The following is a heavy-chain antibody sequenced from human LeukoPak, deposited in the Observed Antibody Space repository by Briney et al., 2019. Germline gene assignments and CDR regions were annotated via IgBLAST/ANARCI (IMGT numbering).Heavy chain of an antibody. V-gene: IGHV4-59*12. J-gene: IGHJ5*02. D-gene: IGHD2-2*01. CDR2: IYNSGST. CDR1: GGSISIYY. Sequence: PSETLSLTCTVSGGSISIYYWSWIRQPPGKGLEWIGYIYNSGSTSYNPSLKSRVTISVDTSKNQFSLKLSSVTAADTAVYYCARKARYCSSTSCYWSGFDPWGQGTLVTVSS. CDR3: ARKARYCSSTSCYWSGFDP.